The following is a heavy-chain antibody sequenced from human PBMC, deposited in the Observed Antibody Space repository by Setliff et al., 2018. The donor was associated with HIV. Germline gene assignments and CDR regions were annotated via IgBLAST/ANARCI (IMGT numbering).Heavy chain of an antibody. CDR3: ARVEYYYDSSGYYYDY. V-gene: IGHV1-2*06. CDR1: GYTFIGYY. CDR2: INPNSGGT. D-gene: IGHD3-22*01. J-gene: IGHJ4*02. Sequence: GASVKVSCKASGYTFIGYYIHWVRQAPGQGLEWMGRINPNSGGTNYAQKSQGRVTMTRDTSTTTANMELSRLGSDDTAVYYCARVEYYYDSSGYYYDYWGQGTLV.